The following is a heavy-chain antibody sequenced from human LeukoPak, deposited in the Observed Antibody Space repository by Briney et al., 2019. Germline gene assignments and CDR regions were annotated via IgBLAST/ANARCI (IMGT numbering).Heavy chain of an antibody. CDR3: ARGRLYYYDSSGQIDY. Sequence: SETLCLTCAVYGGSFSGYYWSCIRQSPGKGLEWIGEINQSGSTNYNPSLKSRVTISLDTSKNQFSLKLSSVTAADTAVYYCARGRLYYYDSSGQIDYWGQGTLVTVSS. V-gene: IGHV4-34*01. D-gene: IGHD3-22*01. CDR1: GGSFSGYY. J-gene: IGHJ4*02. CDR2: INQSGST.